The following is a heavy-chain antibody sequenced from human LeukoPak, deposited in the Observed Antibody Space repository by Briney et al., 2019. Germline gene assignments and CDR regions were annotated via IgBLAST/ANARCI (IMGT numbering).Heavy chain of an antibody. CDR1: GFTVSSNY. CDR2: IYSGGST. CDR3: ASSIAARRQFDY. J-gene: IGHJ4*02. Sequence: GGSLRLSCAASGFTVSSNYMSWVRQAPGKGLEWVSVIYSGGSTYYADSVKGRFTISRDNSKNTLYPQMNSLRAEDTAVYYCASSIAARRQFDYWGQGTLVTVSS. V-gene: IGHV3-53*01. D-gene: IGHD6-6*01.